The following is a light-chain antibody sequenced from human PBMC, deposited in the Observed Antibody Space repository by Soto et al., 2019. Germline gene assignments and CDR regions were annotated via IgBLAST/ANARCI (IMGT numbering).Light chain of an antibody. J-gene: IGKJ1*01. CDR2: RAS. Sequence: IQMTQSPSSLSASVGDRVTISCRASQSISTYLNWYQQKPGTAPRLLIYRASSVKSGVPPRFSGSGSGRGFPLTISSLRPEDRATYFCQFSYGAPLWTFGQATKVEVQ. V-gene: IGKV1-39*01. CDR3: QFSYGAPLWT. CDR1: QSISTY.